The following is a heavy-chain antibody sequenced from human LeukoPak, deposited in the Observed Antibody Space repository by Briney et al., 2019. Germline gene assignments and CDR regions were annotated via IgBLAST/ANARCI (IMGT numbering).Heavy chain of an antibody. V-gene: IGHV3-23*01. Sequence: GGSLRLSCAASGFTFSSYAMSWVRQARGKGLEWVSAISGSGGSTYYADSVKGRFTISRDNSKNTLYLQMNSLRAEDTAVYYCASPGRKWVRNGSWPDYWGQGTLVTVSS. CDR1: GFTFSSYA. CDR3: ASPGRKWVRNGSWPDY. CDR2: ISGSGGST. J-gene: IGHJ4*02. D-gene: IGHD6-13*01.